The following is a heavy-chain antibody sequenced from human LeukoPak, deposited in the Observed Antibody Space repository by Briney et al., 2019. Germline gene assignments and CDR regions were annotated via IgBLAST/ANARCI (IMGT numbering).Heavy chain of an antibody. Sequence: SETLSLTCAVYGGSFSSYYWSWIRQPPGKGLEWIGYIYYSGSTNYNPSLKSRVTISVDTSKNQFSLKLSSVTAADTAVYYCARGYCSSTSCYERYNWFDPWGQGTLVTVSS. CDR1: GGSFSSYY. CDR3: ARGYCSSTSCYERYNWFDP. D-gene: IGHD2-2*01. CDR2: IYYSGST. V-gene: IGHV4-59*01. J-gene: IGHJ5*02.